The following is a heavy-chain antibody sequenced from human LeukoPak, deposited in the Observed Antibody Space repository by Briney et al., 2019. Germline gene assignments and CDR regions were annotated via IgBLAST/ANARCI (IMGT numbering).Heavy chain of an antibody. Sequence: SETLSLTCTVSGGSISSGGYYWSWNRQHPGKGLEWIGYIYYSGSTYYNPSLKSRVTISVDTSKNQFSLKLSSVTAADTAVYYRARGGYSYGTRWGQGTLVTVSS. J-gene: IGHJ4*02. CDR1: GGSISSGGYY. CDR3: ARGGYSYGTR. CDR2: IYYSGST. V-gene: IGHV4-31*03. D-gene: IGHD5-18*01.